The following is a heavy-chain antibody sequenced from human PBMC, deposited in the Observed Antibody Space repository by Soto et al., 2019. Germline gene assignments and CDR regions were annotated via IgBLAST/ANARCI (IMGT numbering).Heavy chain of an antibody. J-gene: IGHJ6*03. V-gene: IGHV1-8*01. Sequence: ASLKLSCKSSGYTFTSYDINWVRQATGQGLEWMGWMNPNSGNTGYAQKFQGRVTMTRNTSISTAYMELSSLRSEDTAVYYCARGGGGYDFWSGYYVYMDVWGKGTTVTV. CDR1: GYTFTSYD. D-gene: IGHD3-3*01. CDR2: MNPNSGNT. CDR3: ARGGGGYDFWSGYYVYMDV.